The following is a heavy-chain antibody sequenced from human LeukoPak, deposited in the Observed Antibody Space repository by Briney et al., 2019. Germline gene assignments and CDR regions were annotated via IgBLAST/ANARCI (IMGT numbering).Heavy chain of an antibody. CDR3: AKGGAYCGGDCYSSLYYFDY. Sequence: GGSLRLSCAASGFTFSSYAMSWVRQAPGKGLEWVSAISGSGGSTYYADSVKGRFTISRDNSKNTLYLQMNSLGAEDTAVYYCAKGGAYCGGDCYSSLYYFDYWGQGTLVTVSS. CDR2: ISGSGGST. CDR1: GFTFSSYA. D-gene: IGHD2-21*02. J-gene: IGHJ4*02. V-gene: IGHV3-23*01.